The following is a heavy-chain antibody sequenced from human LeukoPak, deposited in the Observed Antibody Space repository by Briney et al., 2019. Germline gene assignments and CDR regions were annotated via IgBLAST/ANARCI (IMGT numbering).Heavy chain of an antibody. CDR2: IIPIFGTA. D-gene: IGHD3-16*01. J-gene: IGHJ4*02. CDR3: AREGGVTENYFDY. Sequence: ASVKVSCKASGYTFTSYDINWVRQATGQGLEWMGGIIPIFGTANYAQKFQGRVTITADESTSTAYMELSSLRSEDTAVYYCAREGGVTENYFDYWGQGTLVTVSS. CDR1: GYTFTSYD. V-gene: IGHV1-69*13.